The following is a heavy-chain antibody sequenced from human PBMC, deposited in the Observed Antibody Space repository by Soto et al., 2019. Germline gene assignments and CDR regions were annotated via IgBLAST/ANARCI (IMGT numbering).Heavy chain of an antibody. CDR3: ARDKGRLHIDY. CDR2: ISSSSRTI. V-gene: IGHV3-48*01. Sequence: GGSLRLSCAASGFTFSSYSMNWARQALGKGLEWISYISSSSRTIYYPDSVKGRFTISRDNAKNSLYLHMNSLRAEDTPVYYYARDKGRLHIDYLGQGTLVTVSS. CDR1: GFTFSSYS. D-gene: IGHD2-21*01. J-gene: IGHJ4*02.